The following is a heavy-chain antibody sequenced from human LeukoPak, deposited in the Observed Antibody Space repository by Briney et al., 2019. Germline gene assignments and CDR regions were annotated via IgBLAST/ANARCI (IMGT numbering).Heavy chain of an antibody. D-gene: IGHD1-1*01. Sequence: GGSLRLSCAASGFTFSFYGMSWVRQAPGKGLEWVSSISVSDNNEYYADSVKGRFTISRDNAKNSLYLQMNSLRAEDTALYYCARGKYPDNDDYMDVWGKGTTVTVSS. CDR1: GFTFSFYG. J-gene: IGHJ6*03. V-gene: IGHV3-21*04. CDR2: ISVSDNNE. CDR3: ARGKYPDNDDYMDV.